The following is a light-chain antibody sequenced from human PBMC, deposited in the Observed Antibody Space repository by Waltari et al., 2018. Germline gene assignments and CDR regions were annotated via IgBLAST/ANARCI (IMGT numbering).Light chain of an antibody. V-gene: IGKV1-39*01. CDR2: AAS. CDR1: QTISSY. CDR3: QQYDFYSLT. J-gene: IGKJ4*01. Sequence: DIQMTQSPPSLSASVGDGVTITCRASQTISSYLNWYQEKRGKAPKLLISAASRLQSGVPSRFNASGFGTDFTLTISSLHPEDFATYYCQQYDFYSLTFGGGTRVEIK.